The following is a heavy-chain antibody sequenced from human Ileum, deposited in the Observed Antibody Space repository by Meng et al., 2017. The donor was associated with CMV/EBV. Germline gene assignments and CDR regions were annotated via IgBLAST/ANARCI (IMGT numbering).Heavy chain of an antibody. Sequence: QLQLHESEPVLVKPSATLSLIASVAASSFNNDNDAGAATRQSPGKGRGWIGSVHNTGGTYHNPSLRSLVTISVDTSKHQFSLRMNSVTAADTAIYYCAKDLPRGPSDYWSQGTLVTVSS. CDR3: AKDLPRGPSDY. D-gene: IGHD3-10*01. J-gene: IGHJ4*02. CDR2: VHNTGGT. V-gene: IGHV4-39*07. CDR1: ASSFNNDNDA.